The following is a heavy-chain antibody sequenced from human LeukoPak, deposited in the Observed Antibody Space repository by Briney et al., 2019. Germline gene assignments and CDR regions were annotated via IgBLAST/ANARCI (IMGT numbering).Heavy chain of an antibody. V-gene: IGHV4-30-2*01. Sequence: SETLSLTCAVSGGSITTGGFAWSWIRQPPGKGLEWIGYIYHRGHTYYNPSLTSRVTMSVGRSKNQFSLNLSSVTAADTAVYYCARGDYNYPYFDSWGQGTLVTVSS. CDR2: IYHRGHT. J-gene: IGHJ4*02. D-gene: IGHD1-1*01. CDR1: GGSITTGGFA. CDR3: ARGDYNYPYFDS.